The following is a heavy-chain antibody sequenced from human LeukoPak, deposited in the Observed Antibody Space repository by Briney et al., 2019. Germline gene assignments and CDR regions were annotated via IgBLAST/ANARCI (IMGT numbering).Heavy chain of an antibody. CDR1: GFTVSSNY. CDR3: ARARFFDY. V-gene: IGHV3-53*01. J-gene: IGHJ4*02. D-gene: IGHD4-17*01. CDR2: VYSGGST. Sequence: GGSLRLSCAASGFTVSSNYMSWVRQAPGKGLEWVSVVYSGGSTYYADSVKGRFTISRDNSKNTLYLQMNSLRAEDTAVCYCARARFFDYWGQGTLVTVSS.